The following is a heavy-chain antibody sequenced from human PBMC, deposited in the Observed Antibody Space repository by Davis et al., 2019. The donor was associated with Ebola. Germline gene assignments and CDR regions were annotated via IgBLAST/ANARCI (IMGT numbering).Heavy chain of an antibody. CDR2: ITGSGLYI. CDR3: ARIVPDWYDSSGYSRNGRFDF. J-gene: IGHJ4*02. D-gene: IGHD3-22*01. Sequence: GESLKISCAASGFTFSGYTMNWVRQAPGKGPEWVSSITGSGLYIYYADALKGRFTISRDNSNNTLYLQLNSLRAEDTAVYYCARIVPDWYDSSGYSRNGRFDFWGQGTLVTVSS. CDR1: GFTFSGYT. V-gene: IGHV3-21*01.